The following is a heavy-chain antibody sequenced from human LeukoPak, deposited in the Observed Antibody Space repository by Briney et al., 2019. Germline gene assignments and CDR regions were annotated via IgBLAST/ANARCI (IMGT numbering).Heavy chain of an antibody. CDR1: GGSVSSGSFY. Sequence: PSETLSLTCTVSGGSVSSGSFYWTWIRQSPGKGLEWIGYIHTSGSTNYNPSLKSRATIPVDTSKNQFSLKVTSVTAADTAVYYCARNGVYWGQGTLVSVSS. CDR2: IHTSGST. CDR3: ARNGVY. J-gene: IGHJ4*02. V-gene: IGHV4-61*01. D-gene: IGHD3-10*01.